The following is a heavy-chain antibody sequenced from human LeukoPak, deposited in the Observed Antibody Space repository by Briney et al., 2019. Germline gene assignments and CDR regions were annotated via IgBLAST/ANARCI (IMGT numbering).Heavy chain of an antibody. CDR2: INHSGST. CDR1: GGSFSGYS. D-gene: IGHD1-26*01. J-gene: IGHJ3*02. Sequence: SETLSLTCAAYGGSFSGYSWSWIRQPPGKGLEWIGEINHSGSTNYNPSLKSRVTISVDTSKNQFSLKLSSVTAADAAVYYCARGSRIRWELRNAFDIWGQGTMVTVSS. CDR3: ARGSRIRWELRNAFDI. V-gene: IGHV4-34*01.